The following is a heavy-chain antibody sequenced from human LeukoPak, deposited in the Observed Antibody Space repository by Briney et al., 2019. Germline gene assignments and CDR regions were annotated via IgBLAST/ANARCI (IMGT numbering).Heavy chain of an antibody. J-gene: IGHJ4*02. V-gene: IGHV3-7*05. D-gene: IGHD3-3*01. CDR3: ARDLDRDTYYDFWSGYLFDY. CDR1: GFTFSSYW. CDR2: ITQDGSEK. Sequence: GGSLRLSCAASGFTFSSYWMSWVRQAPGKGLEWVANITQDGSEKYYVDSVKGRFTISRDNAKNSLYLQMNSLRAEDTAVYHCARDLDRDTYYDFWSGYLFDYWGQGTLVTVSS.